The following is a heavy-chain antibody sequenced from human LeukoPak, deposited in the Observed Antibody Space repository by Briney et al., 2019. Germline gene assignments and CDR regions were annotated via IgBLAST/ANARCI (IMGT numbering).Heavy chain of an antibody. CDR2: IYSGGST. D-gene: IGHD5-24*01. CDR3: ARDPDGYNYFDY. CDR1: GFTFSSYA. Sequence: PGGSLRLSCAASGFTFSSYAMSWVRQAPGKGLEWVSVIYSGGSTYYADSVKGRFTISRDNSKNTLYLQMNSLRAEDTAVYYCARDPDGYNYFDYWGQGTLVTVSS. V-gene: IGHV3-53*01. J-gene: IGHJ4*02.